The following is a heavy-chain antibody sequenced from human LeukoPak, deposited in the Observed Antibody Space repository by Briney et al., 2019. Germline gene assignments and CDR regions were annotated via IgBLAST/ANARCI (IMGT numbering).Heavy chain of an antibody. D-gene: IGHD3-22*01. J-gene: IGHJ4*02. CDR3: ARETDTSGYYVDY. V-gene: IGHV3-74*01. Sequence: GESLKISCAASGFTFSSYWMHWVRQAPGKGLVWVSRINSDGSSTSYADSVKGRFTISRDNAKNTLYLQMNSLRAEDTAVYYCARETDTSGYYVDYWGQGTLVTVSS. CDR1: GFTFSSYW. CDR2: INSDGSST.